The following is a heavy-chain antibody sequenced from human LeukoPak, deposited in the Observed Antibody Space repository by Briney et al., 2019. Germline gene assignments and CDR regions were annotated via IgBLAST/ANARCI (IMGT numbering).Heavy chain of an antibody. CDR3: ARVRIAARGSYDH. D-gene: IGHD6-6*01. J-gene: IGHJ4*02. Sequence: PSETLSLTCTVSGGSISSSSYYWGWIRQPPGKGLEWIGSIYYSGSTYYNPSLKSRVTISVDTSKNQFFLKLSSVTAADTAVYYCARVRIAARGSYDHWGQGTLVTVSS. V-gene: IGHV4-39*07. CDR1: GGSISSSSYY. CDR2: IYYSGST.